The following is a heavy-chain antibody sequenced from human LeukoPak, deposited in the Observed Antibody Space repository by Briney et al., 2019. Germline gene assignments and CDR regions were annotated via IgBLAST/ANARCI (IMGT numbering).Heavy chain of an antibody. CDR2: FYYSGST. Sequence: SETLSLTCTVSGGSISSYYWSWIRQPPGKGLEWIGYFYYSGSTNYNPSLKSRVTISVDTSKNQFSLKLSSVTAADTAVYYCARPYGSGSSDAFDIWGQGTMVTVSS. V-gene: IGHV4-59*01. J-gene: IGHJ3*02. CDR1: GGSISSYY. CDR3: ARPYGSGSSDAFDI. D-gene: IGHD3-10*01.